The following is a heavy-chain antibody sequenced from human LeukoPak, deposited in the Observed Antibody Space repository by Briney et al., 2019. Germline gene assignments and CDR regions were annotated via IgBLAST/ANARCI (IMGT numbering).Heavy chain of an antibody. Sequence: PGGSLRLSCAASGFTFSSYAMSWVRQAPGKGLEWVSVISGSGDSTYYADSVKGRFTISRDNSKNTLYLHMNSLRAEDTAVYFCAKEDTAGSTGSADYRGQGTLVTVSS. D-gene: IGHD2-2*01. CDR2: ISGSGDST. J-gene: IGHJ4*02. CDR1: GFTFSSYA. V-gene: IGHV3-23*01. CDR3: AKEDTAGSTGSADY.